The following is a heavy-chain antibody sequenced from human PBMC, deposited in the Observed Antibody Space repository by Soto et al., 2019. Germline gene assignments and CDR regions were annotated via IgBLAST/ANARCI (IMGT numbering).Heavy chain of an antibody. D-gene: IGHD2-2*03. CDR1: GGTFSSYA. CDR3: ARLMDDYYGMDV. V-gene: IGHV1-69*13. J-gene: IGHJ6*02. Sequence: SVKVSCKASGGTFSSYAISWVRQAPGQGLEWMGGIIPIFGTANYAQKFQGRVTITADESTSTAYMELSSLRSEDTAVYYCARLMDDYYGMDVWGQGTTVTVSS. CDR2: IIPIFGTA.